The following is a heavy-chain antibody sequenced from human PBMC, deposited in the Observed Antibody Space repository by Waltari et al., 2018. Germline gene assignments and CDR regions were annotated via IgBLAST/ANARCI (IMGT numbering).Heavy chain of an antibody. V-gene: IGHV3-7*01. J-gene: IGHJ5*02. CDR3: AREYTIFGVVTT. Sequence: EVQLVESGGGLVQPGGSLSLSCAASGFTFSSYGMSCARQAPGKGLEWVANIKQDGSEKYYVDSVKGRFTISRDNAKNSLYLQMNSLRAEDTAVYYCAREYTIFGVVTTWGQGTLVTVSS. D-gene: IGHD3-3*01. CDR2: IKQDGSEK. CDR1: GFTFSSYG.